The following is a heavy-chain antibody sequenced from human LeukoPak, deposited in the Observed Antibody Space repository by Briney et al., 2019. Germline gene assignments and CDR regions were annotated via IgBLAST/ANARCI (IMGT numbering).Heavy chain of an antibody. CDR3: ARAATIFGGPDGP. V-gene: IGHV4-61*02. CDR1: GGSISSSSYY. Sequence: SETLSLTCTVSGGSISSSSYYWSWIRQPAGKGLEWIGRIYTSGSTNYNPSLKSRVTISVDTSKNQFSLKLSSVTAAVTAVYYCARAATIFGGPDGPWGQGTLVTVSS. J-gene: IGHJ4*02. D-gene: IGHD3-3*01. CDR2: IYTSGST.